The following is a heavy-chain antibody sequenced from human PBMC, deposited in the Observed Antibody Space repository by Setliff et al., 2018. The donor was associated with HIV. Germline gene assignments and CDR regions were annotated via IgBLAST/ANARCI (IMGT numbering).Heavy chain of an antibody. V-gene: IGHV3-20*04. CDR1: GFTFDDYG. Sequence: GGSLRLSCEVSGFTFDDYGLRWVRQAPGKGVEWVSGSNWNGKSTGYGDSVKGRFIISRDNAKKLVYLQMNSLRAEDTAIYYCARDRASSGYYARFDHWGQGTLVTSPQ. D-gene: IGHD3-22*01. J-gene: IGHJ4*02. CDR2: SNWNGKST. CDR3: ARDRASSGYYARFDH.